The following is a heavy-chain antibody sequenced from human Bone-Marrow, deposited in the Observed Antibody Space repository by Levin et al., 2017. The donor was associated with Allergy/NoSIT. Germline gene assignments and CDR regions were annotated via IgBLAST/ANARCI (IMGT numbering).Heavy chain of an antibody. CDR1: GFTFSSYW. V-gene: IGHV3-74*01. J-gene: IGHJ4*02. D-gene: IGHD6-19*01. CDR3: ARRALGGSGWYLDY. Sequence: GESLKISCAASGFTFSSYWMHWVRQAPGKGLVWVSRINSDGSSTSYADSVKGRFTISRDNAKNTLYLQMNSLRAEDTAVYYCARRALGGSGWYLDYWGQGTLVTVSS. CDR2: INSDGSST.